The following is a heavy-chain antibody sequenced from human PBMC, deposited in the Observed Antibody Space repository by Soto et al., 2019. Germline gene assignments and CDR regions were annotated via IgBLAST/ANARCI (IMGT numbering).Heavy chain of an antibody. CDR2: IIPIFGTA. CDR3: AREGNSYYYYCGMDV. Sequence: QVQLVQSGAEVKKPGSSVKVSCKASGGTFSSYAISWVRQAPGQGLEWMGGIIPIFGTANYAQKFQGRVRNTAYESTSTAYMELSSLRSEDTAVYYCAREGNSYYYYCGMDVWGQGTTVTVSS. V-gene: IGHV1-69*01. D-gene: IGHD2-21*01. CDR1: GGTFSSYA. J-gene: IGHJ6*02.